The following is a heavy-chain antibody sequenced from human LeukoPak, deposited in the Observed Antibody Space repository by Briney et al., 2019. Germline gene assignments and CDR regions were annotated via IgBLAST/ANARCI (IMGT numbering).Heavy chain of an antibody. J-gene: IGHJ4*01. Sequence: PGGSLRLSCAASRFNFSKYAMSWVRQAPGKGLEWVSGIGGSGVSAYYAESVNGRYTISKDNSKNAQDLQINSRRAGDTAVYYCAKSDESSGDYYGIVYWGQEPWSPSPQ. D-gene: IGHD3-22*01. CDR1: RFNFSKYA. V-gene: IGHV3-23*01. CDR2: IGGSGVSA. CDR3: AKSDESSGDYYGIVY.